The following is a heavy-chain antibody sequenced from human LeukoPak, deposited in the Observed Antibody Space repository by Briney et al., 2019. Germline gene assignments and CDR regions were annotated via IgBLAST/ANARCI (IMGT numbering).Heavy chain of an antibody. CDR1: DGSFSGYY. D-gene: IGHD3-3*01. CDR3: ARGSDDFWSGYYNNYYYYYYMDV. J-gene: IGHJ6*03. Sequence: SETLSLTCAVYDGSFSGYYWSWIRQPPGKGLEWIGEINHSGSTNYNPSLKSRVTISVDTSKNQFSLKLSSVTAADTAVYYCARGSDDFWSGYYNNYYYYYYMDVWGKGTTVTVSS. V-gene: IGHV4-34*01. CDR2: INHSGST.